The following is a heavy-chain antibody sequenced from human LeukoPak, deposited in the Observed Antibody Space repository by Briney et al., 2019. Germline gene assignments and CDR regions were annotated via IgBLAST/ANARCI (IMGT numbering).Heavy chain of an antibody. D-gene: IGHD3-9*01. J-gene: IGHJ4*02. V-gene: IGHV3-48*03. CDR1: GFTFSSYE. CDR2: ISSSGSTI. CDR3: AREAGYYDILTGYYKGPLDY. Sequence: GGSLRLSCAASGFTFSSYEMTWVRQAPGKGLEWVSYISSSGSTIYYADSVKGRFTISTDNAKNSLYLQMNSLTAEDTAVYYCAREAGYYDILTGYYKGPLDYWGQGTLVTVSS.